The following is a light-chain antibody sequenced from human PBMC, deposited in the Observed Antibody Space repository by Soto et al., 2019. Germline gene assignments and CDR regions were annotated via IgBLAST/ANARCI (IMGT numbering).Light chain of an antibody. Sequence: EIVLTQSPATLSLSPGYTATLSCRASQNINNYLAWYQQKSGQAPRLLIFDASNRATGIPPRFSGRGSGTDFTLTISSLEPEDFAVYYCQQRTDWPPLTFGGGTKVEVK. J-gene: IGKJ4*01. V-gene: IGKV3-11*01. CDR3: QQRTDWPPLT. CDR1: QNINNY. CDR2: DAS.